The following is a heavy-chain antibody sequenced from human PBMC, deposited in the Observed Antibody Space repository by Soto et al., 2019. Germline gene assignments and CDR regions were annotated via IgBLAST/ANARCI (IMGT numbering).Heavy chain of an antibody. D-gene: IGHD3-16*01. V-gene: IGHV3-30*18. J-gene: IGHJ4*02. CDR1: GFTFSSYG. CDR3: AKWNGGFDY. Sequence: QVQLVESGGGVVQPGRSLRLSCAASGFTFSSYGMHWVSQAPGKGLEWVAVISYDGSYKYYADSVKGGFTISRDNSKNTLYLQMNSLRAEDTAVYYCAKWNGGFDYWGQGTLVTVSS. CDR2: ISYDGSYK.